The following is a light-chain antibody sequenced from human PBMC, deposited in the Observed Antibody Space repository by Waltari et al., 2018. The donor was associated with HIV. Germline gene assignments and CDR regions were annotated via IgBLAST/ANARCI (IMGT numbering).Light chain of an antibody. Sequence: QSALTQPPSASGSPGQSVTISCTGTSSDIGGYNYVSWYQQHPGKAPKLIIYEVTKRSSGLPNRFSGSKSGNTASLTVSGLQAEDEADYYCVSYAGSNTVIFGGGTKLTVL. V-gene: IGLV2-8*01. CDR3: VSYAGSNTVI. CDR1: SSDIGGYNY. CDR2: EVT. J-gene: IGLJ2*01.